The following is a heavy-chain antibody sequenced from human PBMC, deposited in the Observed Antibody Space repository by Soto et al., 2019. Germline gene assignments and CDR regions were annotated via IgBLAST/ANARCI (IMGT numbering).Heavy chain of an antibody. CDR2: ISHSGIT. V-gene: IGHV4-4*01. J-gene: IGHJ4*02. CDR3: ARVRYDRSGFDH. CDR1: GDSISRSHW. Sequence: QVQLQESGPGLVRPSGALSVTCAVSGDSISRSHWWSWVRQVPGKGLEWIGEISHSGITNYNPSLVGRVAISGDKSKNQLSLKLTSVTAADTAVYCCARVRYDRSGFDHWGQGTLVSVSS. D-gene: IGHD3-22*01.